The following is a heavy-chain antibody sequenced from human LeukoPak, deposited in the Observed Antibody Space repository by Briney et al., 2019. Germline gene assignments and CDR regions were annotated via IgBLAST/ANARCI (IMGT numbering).Heavy chain of an antibody. D-gene: IGHD6-6*01. Sequence: SETLSLTCAVYGGSFSGYYWSWIRQPPGKGLEWIGEINHSGSTNYNPSLESRVTISVDTSKDQFSLKLSSVTAADTAVYYCARVTRPPKSARKGPLYYFDYWGQGTLVTVSS. V-gene: IGHV4-34*01. CDR2: INHSGST. J-gene: IGHJ4*02. CDR3: ARVTRPPKSARKGPLYYFDY. CDR1: GGSFSGYY.